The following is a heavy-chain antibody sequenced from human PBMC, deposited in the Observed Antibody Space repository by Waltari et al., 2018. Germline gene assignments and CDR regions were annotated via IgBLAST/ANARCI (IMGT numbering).Heavy chain of an antibody. CDR2: ISPNAGNT. CDR1: GYLSIGYL. J-gene: IGHJ5*02. CDR3: ARDRWAAERPYKWLDP. D-gene: IGHD6-13*01. V-gene: IGHV1-2*02. Sequence: QVPLVQSGAEVKKAGASVKVSCTASGYLSIGYLMHRVRQAPDKGLEWMGWISPNAGNTDYEQKFQGRVTLTRDTPNTTAYMELSGLTSDDTAVYYCARDRWAAERPYKWLDPWGQGTQVTVSS.